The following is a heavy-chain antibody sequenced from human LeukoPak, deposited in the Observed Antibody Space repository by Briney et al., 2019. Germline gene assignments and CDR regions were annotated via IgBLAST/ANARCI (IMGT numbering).Heavy chain of an antibody. CDR3: TTDRWDYDYVWGSYRHYYFDY. Sequence: GGSLRLSCAASGFTFSSYAMSWVRQAPGKGLEWVSAISGSGGSTYYADSVKGRFTISRDNSKNTLYLQMNSLKTEDTAVYYCTTDRWDYDYVWGSYRHYYFDYWGQGTLVTVSS. V-gene: IGHV3-23*01. D-gene: IGHD3-16*02. J-gene: IGHJ4*02. CDR1: GFTFSSYA. CDR2: ISGSGGST.